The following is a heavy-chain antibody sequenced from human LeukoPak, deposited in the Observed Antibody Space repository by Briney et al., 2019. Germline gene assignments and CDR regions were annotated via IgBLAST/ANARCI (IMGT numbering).Heavy chain of an antibody. V-gene: IGHV1-69*13. Sequence: SVKVSCKASGGTFSSYAISWVRQAPVQGLEWMGGIIPICGTANYARKFQGRVTITADESTSTAYMELSSLRSEDTAVYYCARGTYSSGWYADYYYYYGMDVWGQGTTVTVSS. J-gene: IGHJ6*02. CDR2: IIPICGTA. CDR1: GGTFSSYA. D-gene: IGHD6-19*01. CDR3: ARGTYSSGWYADYYYYYGMDV.